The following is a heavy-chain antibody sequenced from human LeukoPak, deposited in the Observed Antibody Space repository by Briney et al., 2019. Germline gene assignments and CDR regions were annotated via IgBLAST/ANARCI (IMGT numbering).Heavy chain of an antibody. CDR1: GFTFSSDS. Sequence: GGSLRLSCAASGFTFSSDSMNWVRQAPGKGLEWVSYISSSSSTIYYADSVKGRFTIYRDNAKNSLYLQMNSLRAEDTAVYYCAKEDWTYDILTGYFDYWGQGTLVTVSS. J-gene: IGHJ4*02. D-gene: IGHD3-9*01. CDR2: ISSSSSTI. CDR3: AKEDWTYDILTGYFDY. V-gene: IGHV3-48*04.